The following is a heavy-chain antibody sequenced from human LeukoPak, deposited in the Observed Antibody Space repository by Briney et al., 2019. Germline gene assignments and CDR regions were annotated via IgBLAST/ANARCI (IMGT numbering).Heavy chain of an antibody. D-gene: IGHD3-10*01. CDR2: ISSSGSTI. J-gene: IGHJ6*03. CDR3: ARGGTDYYGSGSYSQYYYYMDV. V-gene: IGHV3-48*03. CDR1: GFTFSSYE. Sequence: GGSLRLSCAASGFTFSSYEMNWVRQAPGKGLEWVSYISSSGSTIYYADSVKGRFTISRDNAKNSLYLQLNSLRAEDTAVYYCARGGTDYYGSGSYSQYYYYMDVWGKGTTVTVSS.